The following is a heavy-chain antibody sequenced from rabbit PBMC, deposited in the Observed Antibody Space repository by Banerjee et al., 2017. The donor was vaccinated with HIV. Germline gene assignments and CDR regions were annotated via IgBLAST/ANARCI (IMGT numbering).Heavy chain of an antibody. Sequence: QSLEESGGGLVQPGASLTLTCTASGFSFSSGYDMCWVRQAPGKGLEWIACMDVSSSGSAYYASWAKGRFTISKTSSTTVTLQMTSLTATDTATYFCARSYIPSSGGYIDLWGQGTLVTVS. D-gene: IGHD1-1*01. V-gene: IGHV1S40*01. CDR3: ARSYIPSSGGYIDL. CDR1: GFSFSSGYD. J-gene: IGHJ3*01. CDR2: MDVSSSGSA.